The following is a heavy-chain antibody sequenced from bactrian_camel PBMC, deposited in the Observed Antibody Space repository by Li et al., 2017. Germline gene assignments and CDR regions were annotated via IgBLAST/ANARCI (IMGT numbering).Heavy chain of an antibody. CDR2: LWPSGERT. Sequence: VQLVESGGGSVQAGGSLKLSCALSGYLYSRYCMAWFRQASGNEREGVAVLWPSGERTHYADSVKGRFTISRDSAKNTLYLQMYNLKPEDTAMYFCAASWYPCEVDDSENEYRWWGQGTQVTVS. V-gene: IGHV3S59*01. D-gene: IGHD6*01. CDR1: GYLYSRYC. CDR3: AASWYPCEVDDSENEYRW. J-gene: IGHJ4*01.